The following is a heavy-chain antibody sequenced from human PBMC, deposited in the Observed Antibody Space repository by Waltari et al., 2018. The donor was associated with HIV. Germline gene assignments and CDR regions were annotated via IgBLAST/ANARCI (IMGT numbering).Heavy chain of an antibody. CDR2: ISSSSTTI. V-gene: IGHV3-48*04. CDR3: ARERFGSSYFGY. J-gene: IGHJ4*02. Sequence: EVQLVESGGGLVQPGGSLRLSCAASGFTFRGYARTWVRQAPGKGLEWVSYISSSSTTINYADSVKGRFTISRDNAKNLLYLQMSSLRAEDTAVYFCARERFGSSYFGYWGQGTLVTVSS. CDR1: GFTFRGYA. D-gene: IGHD6-6*01.